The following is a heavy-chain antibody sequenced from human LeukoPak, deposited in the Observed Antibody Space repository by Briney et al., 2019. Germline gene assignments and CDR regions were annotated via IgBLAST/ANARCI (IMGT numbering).Heavy chain of an antibody. CDR1: GGSFSGYY. Sequence: SETLSLTCAVCGGSFSGYYWSWIRQPPGKGLEWIGEINHSGSTNYNPSLKSRVTISVDTSKNQFSLKLSSVTAADTAVYYCARVNGYSGYDYRTGRYNWFDPWGQGTLVTVSS. CDR3: ARVNGYSGYDYRTGRYNWFDP. D-gene: IGHD5-12*01. CDR2: INHSGST. V-gene: IGHV4-34*01. J-gene: IGHJ5*02.